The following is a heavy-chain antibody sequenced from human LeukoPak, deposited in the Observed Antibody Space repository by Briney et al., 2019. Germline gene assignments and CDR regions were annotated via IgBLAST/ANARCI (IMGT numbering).Heavy chain of an antibody. CDR3: ASFSTITMIGEYYFDY. CDR2: ISSSSSYI. D-gene: IGHD3-22*01. J-gene: IGHJ4*02. Sequence: GGSLRLSCAASGFTFSSYSMNWVRQAPGKGLEWVSSISSSSSYIYYADSVKGRFTISRDNAKNSLYLQMNSLRAEDTAVYYCASFSTITMIGEYYFDYWGQGTLVTVSS. CDR1: GFTFSSYS. V-gene: IGHV3-21*01.